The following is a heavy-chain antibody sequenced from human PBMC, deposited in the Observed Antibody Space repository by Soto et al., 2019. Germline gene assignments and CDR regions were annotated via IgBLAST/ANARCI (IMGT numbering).Heavy chain of an antibody. CDR3: ARAPYYYDSSGYYRGFDY. J-gene: IGHJ4*02. V-gene: IGHV4-4*02. Sequence: SETLSLTCAVSGGSISSSNWWSWVRQPPGKGLEWIGEIYHSGSTNYNPSLRSRVTISVDKSKNQFSLKLSSVTAADTAVYYCARAPYYYDSSGYYRGFDYWGQGTLVTVSS. CDR1: GGSISSSNW. D-gene: IGHD3-22*01. CDR2: IYHSGST.